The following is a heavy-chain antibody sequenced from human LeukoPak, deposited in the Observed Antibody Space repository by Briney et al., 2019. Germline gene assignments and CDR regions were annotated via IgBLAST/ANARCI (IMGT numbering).Heavy chain of an antibody. V-gene: IGHV3-7*01. CDR1: GFTFSSYW. CDR3: AGRIAVAGYYYYYYGMDV. J-gene: IGHJ6*02. CDR2: IKQDGSEK. D-gene: IGHD6-19*01. Sequence: PGGSLRLSCAASGFTFSSYWMSWVRQAPGKGLEWVANIKQDGSEKYYVDSVKGRFTISRDNAKNSLYLQMNSLRAEDTAVYYCAGRIAVAGYYYYYYGMDVWGQGTMVTVSS.